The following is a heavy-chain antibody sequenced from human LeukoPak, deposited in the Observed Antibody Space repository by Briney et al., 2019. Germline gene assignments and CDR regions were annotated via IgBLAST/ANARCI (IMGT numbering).Heavy chain of an antibody. CDR1: GFTFSDHY. V-gene: IGHV3-72*01. CDR3: ARVWGSYSNADYRDH. CDR2: TRNKPNSYTS. Sequence: GGALRLSCAASGFTFSDHYMDWVRQAPGKGLEWVARTRNKPNSYTSEYSASVKGRFTISRHDSKNTLYLQMSSQKTEDPAVYYCARVWGSYSNADYRDHWPLGTLVRVS. D-gene: IGHD4-11*01. J-gene: IGHJ4*02.